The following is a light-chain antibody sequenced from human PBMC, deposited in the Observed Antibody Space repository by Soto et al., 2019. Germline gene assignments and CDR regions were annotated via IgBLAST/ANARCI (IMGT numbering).Light chain of an antibody. CDR2: NTH. CDR1: TGAVTSDYY. Sequence: QDVVTQEPSLTVSPGGTVTLTCASSTGAVTSDYYPNWFQQKHGQAPTSLIYNTHNRHSWTPARFSGSLLGNRAALTLSGALPEDEAEYYCLLFSGGAYVFGPGTKLTVL. J-gene: IGLJ1*01. V-gene: IGLV7-43*01. CDR3: LLFSGGAYV.